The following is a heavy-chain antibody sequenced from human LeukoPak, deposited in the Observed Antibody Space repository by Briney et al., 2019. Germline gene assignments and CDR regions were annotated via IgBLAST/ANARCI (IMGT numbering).Heavy chain of an antibody. V-gene: IGHV4-4*07. D-gene: IGHD3-22*01. CDR2: IYTSGST. CDR3: ARDQHPNSSGYGYYYYYMDV. Sequence: SETLSLTCTVSGGSISSYYWSWIRQPAGKGLEWMGRIYTSGSTNYNPSLKSRVTMSVDTSKNQFSLKLSSVTAADTAVYYCARDQHPNSSGYGYYYYYMDVWGKGTTVTISS. CDR1: GGSISSYY. J-gene: IGHJ6*03.